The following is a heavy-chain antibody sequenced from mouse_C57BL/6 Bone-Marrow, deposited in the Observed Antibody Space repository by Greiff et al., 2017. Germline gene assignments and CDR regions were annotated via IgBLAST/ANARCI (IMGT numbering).Heavy chain of an antibody. CDR2: IRHKANGYTN. J-gene: IGHJ1*03. Sequence: EVQLVESGAGLVQPGGSLSLSCAASGFTFTDYYMSWVRQPPGKALEWLGFIRHKANGYTNEYSASVKGRFTITRDNSQSFIYLQMNALRAEDSASYYSVRCYYGSSYWYFDVWGTGTTVTVSS. V-gene: IGHV7-3*01. CDR1: GFTFTDYY. D-gene: IGHD1-1*01. CDR3: VRCYYGSSYWYFDV.